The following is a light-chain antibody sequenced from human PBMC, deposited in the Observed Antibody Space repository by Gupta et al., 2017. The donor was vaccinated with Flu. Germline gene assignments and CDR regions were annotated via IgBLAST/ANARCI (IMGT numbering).Light chain of an antibody. V-gene: IGKV1-5*03. CDR2: KAS. Sequence: DIQMTQSPSTLSASVGDRVTITCRASQSISSWLAWYQQKPGKAPKLLIYKASTLESGVPPRFSGSGSGTEFTLTISCLQPDDFATYYCQQYNSYSAGTFGQGTKVEIK. J-gene: IGKJ1*01. CDR1: QSISSW. CDR3: QQYNSYSAGT.